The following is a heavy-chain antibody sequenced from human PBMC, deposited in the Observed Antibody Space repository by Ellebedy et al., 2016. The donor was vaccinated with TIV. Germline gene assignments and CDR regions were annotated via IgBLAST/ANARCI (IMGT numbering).Heavy chain of an antibody. Sequence: GESLKISCAASGFTFSIYAMSWVRQAPGKGLEWVSLISGSGDRTYYADSVKGRFTISRDNSKDTLYVQMNSLRAEDAAVYYCAKGAIHYTTFFDYWGQGTLVTVSS. CDR2: ISGSGDRT. D-gene: IGHD2-2*02. J-gene: IGHJ4*02. V-gene: IGHV3-23*01. CDR3: AKGAIHYTTFFDY. CDR1: GFTFSIYA.